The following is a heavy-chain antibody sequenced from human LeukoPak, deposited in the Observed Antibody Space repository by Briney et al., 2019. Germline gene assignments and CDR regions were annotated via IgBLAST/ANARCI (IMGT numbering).Heavy chain of an antibody. CDR2: IYSGGST. Sequence: PGGSLRLSCAASGFTVSSNYMSWVRQAPGKGLEWVSVIYSGGSTYYADSVKGRFTISRDNSKNTLYLQMNSLRAEDTAVYYCARAGQWLVQNYYYGMDVWGQGTTVTVSS. V-gene: IGHV3-53*01. D-gene: IGHD6-19*01. J-gene: IGHJ6*02. CDR3: ARAGQWLVQNYYYGMDV. CDR1: GFTVSSNY.